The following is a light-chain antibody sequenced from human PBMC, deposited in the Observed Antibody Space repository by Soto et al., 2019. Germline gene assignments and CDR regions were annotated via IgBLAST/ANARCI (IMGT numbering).Light chain of an antibody. V-gene: IGKV3-20*01. Sequence: EIVLTQSPGTLSLSPGERATLSCRASQSVSSSFLAWYQQKPGQAPRLLIYGASTRATGIPDRFSGSGSRTDFPLTISRLEPEDFAVYYCHQYDSSPWTFGHGTKVEIK. J-gene: IGKJ1*01. CDR2: GAS. CDR1: QSVSSSF. CDR3: HQYDSSPWT.